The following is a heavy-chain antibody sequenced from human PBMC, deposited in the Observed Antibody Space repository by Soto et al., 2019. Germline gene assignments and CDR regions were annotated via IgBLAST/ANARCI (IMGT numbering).Heavy chain of an antibody. D-gene: IGHD6-19*01. CDR3: AREDGSGWVNYFDC. Sequence: GGSLRLSCAASGFTFSRYDMNWVRQAPGKGLEWVSYISDSSSTIHYADSVKGRITISRDNAKNSLYLQMNGLRDEDTAVYYCAREDGSGWVNYFDCWGQGTLVTVSS. CDR2: ISDSSSTI. V-gene: IGHV3-48*02. J-gene: IGHJ4*02. CDR1: GFTFSRYD.